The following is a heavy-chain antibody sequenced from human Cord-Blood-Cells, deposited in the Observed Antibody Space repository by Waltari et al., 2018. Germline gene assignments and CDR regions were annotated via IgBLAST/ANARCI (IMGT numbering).Heavy chain of an antibody. CDR2: IDYSGRT. CDR1: GGPISSSSYY. D-gene: IGHD5-12*01. Sequence: QLQLQESGPGLVKPSETLSLTCTVSGGPISSSSYYWGWIRQPPGTGLAWIGSIDYSGRTYYHPYLKSRVTMSVDTSKNQFSLKLSSVTAADTAVYYCARQVATIRDAFDIWGQGTMVTVSS. CDR3: ARQVATIRDAFDI. V-gene: IGHV4-39*01. J-gene: IGHJ3*02.